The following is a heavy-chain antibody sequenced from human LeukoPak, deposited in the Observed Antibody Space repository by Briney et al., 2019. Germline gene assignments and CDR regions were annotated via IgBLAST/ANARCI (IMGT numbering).Heavy chain of an antibody. CDR2: ISSSSSYI. CDR1: GFTFSSYS. Sequence: PGGSLRLSCAASGFTFSSYSMNWVRQAPGKGLEWVSSISSSSSYIYYADSVKGRFTISRDNAKNSLYLQMNSLGAEDTAVYYCARDGVVVVPAAIYGHYYYYYMDVWGKGTTVTVSS. CDR3: ARDGVVVVPAAIYGHYYYYYMDV. D-gene: IGHD2-2*01. J-gene: IGHJ6*03. V-gene: IGHV3-21*01.